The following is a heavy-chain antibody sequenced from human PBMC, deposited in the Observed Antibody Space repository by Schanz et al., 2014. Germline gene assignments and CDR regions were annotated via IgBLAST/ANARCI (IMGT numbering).Heavy chain of an antibody. CDR2: ITTSTSYT. J-gene: IGHJ3*02. CDR3: ARLGRMGAFDI. D-gene: IGHD2-8*01. Sequence: QVQLVESGGGLVKPGGSLRLSCAASGFTFSDNFMSWIRQAPGKGLEWISYITTSTSYTNYADSVKGRFTISRDNAKKSLFLQMNSLRAEDTAVYYCARLGRMGAFDIWGQGTMVTVS. CDR1: GFTFSDNF. V-gene: IGHV3-11*06.